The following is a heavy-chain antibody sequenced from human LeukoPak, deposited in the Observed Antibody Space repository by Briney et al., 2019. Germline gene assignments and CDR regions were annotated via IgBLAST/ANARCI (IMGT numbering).Heavy chain of an antibody. Sequence: ASVKVSCKASGGTFSSYAISWVRQAPGQGLEWMGGIIPIFGTANYAQKLQGRVTMTTDTSTSTAYMELRSLRSDDTAVYYCARVNYYMDAWGKGTTVTVSS. V-gene: IGHV1-69*05. CDR3: ARVNYYMDA. J-gene: IGHJ6*03. CDR1: GGTFSSYA. CDR2: IIPIFGTA.